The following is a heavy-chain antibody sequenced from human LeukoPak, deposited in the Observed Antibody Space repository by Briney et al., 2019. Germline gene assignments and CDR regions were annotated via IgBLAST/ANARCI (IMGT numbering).Heavy chain of an antibody. Sequence: GGSLRLSCAASGFIFSNYWMNWVRQAPGKGLEWVANIKHDGSEKYYVDSVKGRFTISRDNAKNSLYLQMNSLRAEDTAVYYCANAYSPDYWGQGTLVTVSS. D-gene: IGHD6-13*01. CDR1: GFIFSNYW. CDR3: ANAYSPDY. J-gene: IGHJ4*02. V-gene: IGHV3-7*01. CDR2: IKHDGSEK.